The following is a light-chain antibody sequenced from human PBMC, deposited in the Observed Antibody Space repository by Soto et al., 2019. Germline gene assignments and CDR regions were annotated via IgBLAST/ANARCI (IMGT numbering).Light chain of an antibody. CDR3: QQYRDLRS. Sequence: DIQLTQSPNSLSASPGDSVTITCQASQDIGNYLNWYQHKPGKAPKLLIYDASKLEAGVPSRFSGSQSVTDFTFTISNLQPEDIATYYCQQYRDLRSFGPGTKIDL. V-gene: IGKV1-33*01. CDR2: DAS. CDR1: QDIGNY. J-gene: IGKJ3*01.